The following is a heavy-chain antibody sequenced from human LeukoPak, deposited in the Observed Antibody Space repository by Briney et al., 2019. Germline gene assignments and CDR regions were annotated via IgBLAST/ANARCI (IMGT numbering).Heavy chain of an antibody. CDR2: ISGSGGST. J-gene: IGHJ4*02. CDR1: GFTFSSYA. CDR3: AKAHEGYYDYVWGSYCDY. Sequence: GGSLRLSCAASGFTFSSYAMSWVRQAPGKGLEWVSPISGSGGSTYYADSVKGRFTISRDNSKNTLYLQMNSLRAEDTAVYYCAKAHEGYYDYVWGSYCDYWGQGTLVTVPS. V-gene: IGHV3-23*01. D-gene: IGHD3-16*01.